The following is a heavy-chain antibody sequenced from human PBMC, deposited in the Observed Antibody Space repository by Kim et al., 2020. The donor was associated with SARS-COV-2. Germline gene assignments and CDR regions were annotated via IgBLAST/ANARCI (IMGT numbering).Heavy chain of an antibody. CDR2: ISYEGSTQ. CDR1: GFTFSSHV. J-gene: IGHJ5*02. Sequence: GGSLRLSCAASGFTFSSHVMHWVRQAPCKGLEWVALISYEGSTQKYTHSVKGRFTVSRDNSKNTLFLQMNSLRPEDTAVYYCARNLVGDTDLGPWGQGTLVTVSS. V-gene: IGHV3-30*03. CDR3: ARNLVGDTDLGP. D-gene: IGHD1-26*01.